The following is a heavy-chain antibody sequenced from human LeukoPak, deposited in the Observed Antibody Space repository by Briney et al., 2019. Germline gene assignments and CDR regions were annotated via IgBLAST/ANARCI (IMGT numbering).Heavy chain of an antibody. D-gene: IGHD2-8*01. CDR3: ARGEGYCTNGVCSDPPGYYYMDV. CDR2: IIPIFGTA. CDR1: GGTFSSYA. V-gene: IGHV1-69*05. Sequence: SVKVSCKASGGTFSSYAISWVRQAPGQGLEWMGGIIPIFGTANYAQKFQGRVTITTDESTSTAYMELSSLRSEDTAVYYCARGEGYCTNGVCSDPPGYYYMDVRGKGTTVTVSS. J-gene: IGHJ6*03.